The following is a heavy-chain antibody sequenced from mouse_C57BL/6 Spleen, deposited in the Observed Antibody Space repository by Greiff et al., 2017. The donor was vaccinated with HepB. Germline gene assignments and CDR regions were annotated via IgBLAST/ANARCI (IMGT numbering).Heavy chain of an antibody. CDR3: ARLYDGDLYYFDY. CDR2: IDPSDSYT. D-gene: IGHD2-3*01. V-gene: IGHV1-69*01. J-gene: IGHJ2*01. Sequence: QVQLKQPGAELVMPGASVKLSCKASGYTFTSYWMHWVKQRPGQGLEWIGEIDPSDSYTNYNQKFKGKSTLTVDKSSSTAYMQLSSLTSEDSAVYYCARLYDGDLYYFDYWGQGTTLTVSS. CDR1: GYTFTSYW.